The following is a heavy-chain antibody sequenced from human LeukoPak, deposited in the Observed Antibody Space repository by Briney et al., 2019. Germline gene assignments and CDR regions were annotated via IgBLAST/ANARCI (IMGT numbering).Heavy chain of an antibody. V-gene: IGHV3-74*01. CDR2: IIGDGSIT. CDR1: GFTFSTYW. D-gene: IGHD6-13*01. CDR3: GKDLHIAAADL. Sequence: QPGGSLRLSCAASGFTFSTYWMRWVRPAPGKGLEWVSRIIGDGSITNYADSVKGRFTISRDNAKNTLYLQMNSLRVEDTAVYYCGKDLHIAAADLWGQGALVTVSS. J-gene: IGHJ5*02.